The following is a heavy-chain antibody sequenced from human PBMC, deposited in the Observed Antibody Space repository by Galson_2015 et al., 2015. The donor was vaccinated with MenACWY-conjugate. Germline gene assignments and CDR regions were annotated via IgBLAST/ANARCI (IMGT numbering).Heavy chain of an antibody. J-gene: IGHJ4*02. Sequence: YADSVKGRFTISRDNATNSLHLQLNSLRVEDTALYYCARGKGSGSFPYYFDYWGQGTLVSVSA. D-gene: IGHD3-22*01. V-gene: IGHV3-21*01. CDR3: ARGKGSGSFPYYFDY.